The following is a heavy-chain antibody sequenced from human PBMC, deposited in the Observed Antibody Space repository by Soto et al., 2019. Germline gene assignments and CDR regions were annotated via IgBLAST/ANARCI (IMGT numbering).Heavy chain of an antibody. V-gene: IGHV3-23*01. CDR2: ISGDGGNT. CDR3: AKDLVAARTY. CDR1: GFTFSNYA. Sequence: GGSLRLSCAASGFTFSNYAMAWVRQAPGKGLEWVSSISGDGGNTYHADSVRGRFTISRDNSENTLYLQMRSLRAEDTAVYYCAKDLVAARTYWGQGALVTVSS. J-gene: IGHJ4*02. D-gene: IGHD6-19*01.